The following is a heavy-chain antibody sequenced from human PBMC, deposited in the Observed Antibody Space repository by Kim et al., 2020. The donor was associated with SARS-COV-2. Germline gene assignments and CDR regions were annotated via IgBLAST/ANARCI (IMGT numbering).Heavy chain of an antibody. CDR2: IYFTGAT. CDR3: ARDYGSNDNWFDP. J-gene: IGHJ5*02. V-gene: IGHV4-31*03. CDR1: GGSIVGGGYY. D-gene: IGHD6-13*01. Sequence: SETLSLTCTVSGGSIVGGGYYWNWLRQAPGQGLEWIGLIYFTGATYYNPSLKSRVSMSVDTSKNEFSLKLSSVTAADTAIYYCARDYGSNDNWFDPWGQGTLVTVSA.